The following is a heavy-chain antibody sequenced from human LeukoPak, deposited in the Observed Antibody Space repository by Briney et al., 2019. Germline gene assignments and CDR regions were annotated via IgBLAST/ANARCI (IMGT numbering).Heavy chain of an antibody. CDR3: ATPLGRFGELPNYYYYGMDV. CDR1: GFTFSSYW. D-gene: IGHD3-10*01. CDR2: INSDGSST. Sequence: GGSLRLSCAASGFTFSSYWMHWVRQAPGKGLVWVSRINSDGSSTSYADSVKGRFTISRDNAKNTLYLQMNSLRAEDTAVYYCATPLGRFGELPNYYYYGMDVWGKGTTVTVSS. V-gene: IGHV3-74*01. J-gene: IGHJ6*04.